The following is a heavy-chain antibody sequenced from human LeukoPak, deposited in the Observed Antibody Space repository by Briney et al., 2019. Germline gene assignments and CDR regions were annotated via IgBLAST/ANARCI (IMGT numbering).Heavy chain of an antibody. CDR2: ISDSGGNT. CDR1: GFTFSTYG. D-gene: IGHD2-2*01. CDR3: AKTGGVVVPAAQFDY. J-gene: IGHJ4*02. V-gene: IGHV3-23*01. Sequence: GGSLRLSCAASGFTFSTYGMNWVRQAPGKGLEWVSSISDSGGNTYYADSVKGRFTISRDNSKNTLYLQMNSLRAEDTAVYYCAKTGGVVVPAAQFDYWGQGTLVTVSS.